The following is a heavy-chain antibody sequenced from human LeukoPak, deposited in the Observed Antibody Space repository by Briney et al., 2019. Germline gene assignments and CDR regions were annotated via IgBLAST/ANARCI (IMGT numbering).Heavy chain of an antibody. D-gene: IGHD3-3*01. CDR1: GGSISSSSYY. CDR2: IYYSGNT. CDR3: AVDFGSHRVVY. J-gene: IGHJ4*01. V-gene: IGHV4-39*01. Sequence: PSDTLSLTCTVSGGSISSSSYYWGWVRQPPGKGLEWIGSIYYSGNTYYNPHNPSLKSRVTISLDTSKNQYSLRLTSVTAADTAVYYCAVDFGSHRVVYWGQGSLVTVSS.